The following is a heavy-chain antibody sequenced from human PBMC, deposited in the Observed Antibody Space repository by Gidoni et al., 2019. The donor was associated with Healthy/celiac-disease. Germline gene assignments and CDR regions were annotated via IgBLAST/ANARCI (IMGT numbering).Heavy chain of an antibody. D-gene: IGHD6-13*01. Sequence: QVQLVQSGAEVKKPGASVKVSCKASGYTFTSYGLSWVRQAPGQGLEWMGWISAYNGNTNYAQKLQGRVTMTTDTSTSTAYMELRSLRSDDTAVYYCAREASSSWYGVDYYYGMDVWGQGTTVTVSS. J-gene: IGHJ6*02. CDR3: AREASSSWYGVDYYYGMDV. CDR1: GYTFTSYG. CDR2: ISAYNGNT. V-gene: IGHV1-18*01.